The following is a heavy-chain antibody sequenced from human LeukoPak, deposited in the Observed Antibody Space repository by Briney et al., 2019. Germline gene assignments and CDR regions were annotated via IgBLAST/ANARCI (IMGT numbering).Heavy chain of an antibody. CDR1: GFTVSSSY. CDR2: IYSGSST. CDR3: ARPTYSSSWFYFDL. J-gene: IGHJ4*02. V-gene: IGHV3-53*01. Sequence: GGSPRLSCAASGFTVSSSYMSWVRQAPGKGLEWVSVIYSGSSTYYADSVKGRFTISRDNAKNSLYLQMNNLRAEDTAVYFCARPTYSSSWFYFDLWGQGTLVTVSS. D-gene: IGHD6-13*01.